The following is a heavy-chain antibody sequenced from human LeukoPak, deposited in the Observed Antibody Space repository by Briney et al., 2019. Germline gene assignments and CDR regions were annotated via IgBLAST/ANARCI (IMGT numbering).Heavy chain of an antibody. CDR3: ARDKVGGSGLGSFDY. J-gene: IGHJ4*02. V-gene: IGHV1-46*03. D-gene: IGHD3-10*01. CDR1: GYTFTSYY. Sequence: GASVKVSCKASGYTFTSYYMHWVRQAPGQGLEWMGIINPSGGSTSYAQKFQGRVTMTRDTSTSTVYMVLSSLRSEDTAVYYCARDKVGGSGLGSFDYWGQGTLVTVSS. CDR2: INPSGGST.